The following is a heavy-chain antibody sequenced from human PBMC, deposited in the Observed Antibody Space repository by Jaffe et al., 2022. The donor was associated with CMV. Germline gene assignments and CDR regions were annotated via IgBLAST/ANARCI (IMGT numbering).Heavy chain of an antibody. CDR2: IWYDGSNK. V-gene: IGHV3-33*01. D-gene: IGHD2-2*01. CDR3: AREGYCSSTSCYLRRQRARYYYYYGMDV. Sequence: QVQLVESGGGVVQPGRSLRLSCAASGFTFSSYGMHWVRQAPGKGLEWVAVIWYDGSNKYYADSVKGRFTISRDNSKNTLYLQMNSLRAEDTAVYYCAREGYCSSTSCYLRRQRARYYYYYGMDVWGQGTTVTVSS. CDR1: GFTFSSYG. J-gene: IGHJ6*02.